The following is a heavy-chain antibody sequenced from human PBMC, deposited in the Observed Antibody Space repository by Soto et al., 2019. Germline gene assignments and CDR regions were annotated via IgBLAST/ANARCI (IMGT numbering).Heavy chain of an antibody. Sequence: QLQLQQSGPRVVKPSEALSLTCTVSGISINSTNYYWGWIRQPPGKGLEWIGSILYSGTTYFNPSXKRRVRLSVXTSXSQXXLTLTPRTAADTSVYYCARHLHKITLMLTGYGLDVWGQGTTVTVSS. CDR1: GISINSTNYY. V-gene: IGHV4-39*01. CDR2: ILYSGTT. D-gene: IGHD3-16*01. CDR3: ARHLHKITLMLTGYGLDV. J-gene: IGHJ6*02.